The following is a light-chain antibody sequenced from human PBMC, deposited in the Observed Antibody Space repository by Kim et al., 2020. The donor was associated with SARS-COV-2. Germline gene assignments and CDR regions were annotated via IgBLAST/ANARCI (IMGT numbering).Light chain of an antibody. CDR3: QAWDSSTVV. J-gene: IGLJ2*01. CDR1: KLGDKY. CDR2: QDS. V-gene: IGLV3-1*01. Sequence: SVSQGQTASITCSGDKLGDKYACWHQQKPGQSPVLVIYQDSKRPSGIPERFSGSNSGNTATLTISGTQAMDEADYYCQAWDSSTVVFGGGTQLTVL.